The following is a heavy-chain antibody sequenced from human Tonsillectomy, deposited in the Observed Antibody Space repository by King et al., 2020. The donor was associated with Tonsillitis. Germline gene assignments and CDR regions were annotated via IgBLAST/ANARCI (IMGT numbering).Heavy chain of an antibody. Sequence: VQLVQSRGGVVQPGRSLRLSCAAPGFTFSGYAMHWVRQAPGKGLEWVALISYDGSNKYYADSVKGRFTISRDNYKNTLFLQMNSLRAEDTAVYYCVRGGETGYYKRRDYYYYYGMDVWGQGTTVTVSS. D-gene: IGHD3-9*01. CDR3: VRGGETGYYKRRDYYYYYGMDV. V-gene: IGHV3-30-3*01. CDR1: GFTFSGYA. CDR2: ISYDGSNK. J-gene: IGHJ6*02.